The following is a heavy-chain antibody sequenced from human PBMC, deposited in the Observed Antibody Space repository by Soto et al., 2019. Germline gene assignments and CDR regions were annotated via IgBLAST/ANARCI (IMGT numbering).Heavy chain of an antibody. CDR2: ISSSSSYI. V-gene: IGHV3-21*01. Sequence: EVQLVESGGGLVKPGGSLRLSCAASGFTFSSYSMNWVRQAPGKGLEWVSLISSSSSYIYYADSVKGRFTISRDNAKNQRYLKRTGLRAGKRAVYSWARVRGGDLKAFDIWGQGTMVTVSS. D-gene: IGHD3-16*01. CDR3: ARVRGGDLKAFDI. CDR1: GFTFSSYS. J-gene: IGHJ3*02.